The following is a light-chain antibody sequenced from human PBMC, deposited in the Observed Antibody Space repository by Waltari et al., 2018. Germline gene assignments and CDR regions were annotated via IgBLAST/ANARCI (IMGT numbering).Light chain of an antibody. CDR1: GSDGGGYNY. CDR3: SSYTSSSTRV. Sequence: QSALTQPASVAGSPGQSITIPCPGTGSDGGGYNYVSWYQQHPGKAPKLMIYEVSNRPSGVSNRFSGSKSGNTASLTISGLQAEDEADYYCSSYTSSSTRVFGTGTKVTVL. J-gene: IGLJ1*01. V-gene: IGLV2-14*01. CDR2: EVS.